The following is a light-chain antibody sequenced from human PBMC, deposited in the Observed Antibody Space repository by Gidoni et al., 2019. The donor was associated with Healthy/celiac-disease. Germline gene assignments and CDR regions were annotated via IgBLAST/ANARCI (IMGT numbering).Light chain of an antibody. CDR3: QQYNSYPWT. CDR1: QSISSW. J-gene: IGKJ1*01. V-gene: IGKV1-5*01. Sequence: DIQMTQSPSTLSASVGDRVTITCRARQSISSWLAWYQQKPGKAPKLLIYAASSLESGVPSRFSGSGSGTEFTLTISSLQPDDFATYYCQQYNSYPWTFGQGTKVEIK. CDR2: AAS.